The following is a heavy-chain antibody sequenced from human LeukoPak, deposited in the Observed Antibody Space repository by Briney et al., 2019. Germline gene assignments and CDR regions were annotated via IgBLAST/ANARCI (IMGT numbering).Heavy chain of an antibody. J-gene: IGHJ4*02. D-gene: IGHD5-12*01. V-gene: IGHV4-39*01. CDR2: IYYSGST. CDR3: ARHEVATITYWFDY. Sequence: SETLSLTCTVSGGSISSGSYYWGWIRQPPGKGLEWIGSIYYSGSTYYNPSLKSRVTISVDTSKNHFSLKLTSVTAADTAVYYCARHEVATITYWFDYWGQGTLVTVSS. CDR1: GGSISSGSYY.